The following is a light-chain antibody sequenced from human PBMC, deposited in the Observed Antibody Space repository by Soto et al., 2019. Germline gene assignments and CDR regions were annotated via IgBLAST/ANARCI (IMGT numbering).Light chain of an antibody. J-gene: IGKJ3*01. CDR3: QQYNQWPGT. Sequence: ILMTQSPATLSVPPGERATLSCRASLSITNNLAWYQHKPCQAPRLLIYRASARATGIPARFSGSGSGTEFTLTINSLQSEDFAVYYCQQYNQWPGTFGPGTKVDI. CDR2: RAS. CDR1: LSITNN. V-gene: IGKV3-15*01.